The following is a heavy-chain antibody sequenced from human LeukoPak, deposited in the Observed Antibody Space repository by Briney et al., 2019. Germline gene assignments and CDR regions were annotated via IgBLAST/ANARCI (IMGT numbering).Heavy chain of an antibody. CDR3: ARPSVYQSPFDY. CDR1: GYTFTGYY. D-gene: IGHD2-2*01. V-gene: IGHV1-2*02. J-gene: IGHJ4*02. Sequence: ASVKVSCKASGYTFTGYYMHWGRHAPGQGLGWMGWINPNSGGTNYAQKFQGRVTMTRDTSISKAYMELSRLRSDDTAVYYCARPSVYQSPFDYWGEGTLVTVSS. CDR2: INPNSGGT.